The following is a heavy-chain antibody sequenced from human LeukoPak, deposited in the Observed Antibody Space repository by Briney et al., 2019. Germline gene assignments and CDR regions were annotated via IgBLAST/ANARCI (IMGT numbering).Heavy chain of an antibody. CDR1: GFTFSSYW. D-gene: IGHD3-22*01. V-gene: IGHV3-7*01. Sequence: GGSLRLSCAASGFTFSSYWMSWVRQAPGKGLEWVAHIKQDGSEKYYVDSVKGRFTISRDNAKNSLYLQMNSLRAEDTAVYYCARDNATTMIVVVGEPAFDIWGQGTMVTVSS. J-gene: IGHJ3*02. CDR2: IKQDGSEK. CDR3: ARDNATTMIVVVGEPAFDI.